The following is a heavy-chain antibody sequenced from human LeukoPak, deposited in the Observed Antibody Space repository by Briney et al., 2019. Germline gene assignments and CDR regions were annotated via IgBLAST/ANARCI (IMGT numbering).Heavy chain of an antibody. CDR2: ISYDGSNK. V-gene: IGHV3-30*18. J-gene: IGHJ4*02. CDR1: GFTFSSYG. CDR3: AKDLTAIGPVFYFDY. Sequence: GRSLRLSCAASGFTFSSYGMHWVRQAPGKGLEWVAVISYDGSNKYYADSVKGRFTISRDNSKNTLYLQMNSLRAEDTAVYYCAKDLTAIGPVFYFDYWGQGTLVTVSS. D-gene: IGHD2-21*02.